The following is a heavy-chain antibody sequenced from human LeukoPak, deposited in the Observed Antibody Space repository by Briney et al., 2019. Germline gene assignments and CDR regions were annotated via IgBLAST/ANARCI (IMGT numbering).Heavy chain of an antibody. CDR2: INHSGST. J-gene: IGHJ4*02. Sequence: SGTLSLTCAVSGGSISSSNWWSWVRQPPGKGLEWIGEINHSGSTNYNPSLKSRVTISVDTSKNQFSLKLSSVTAADTAVYYCARRESYSSGWYVWGQGTLVTVSS. CDR1: GGSISSSNW. V-gene: IGHV4-4*02. CDR3: ARRESYSSGWYV. D-gene: IGHD6-19*01.